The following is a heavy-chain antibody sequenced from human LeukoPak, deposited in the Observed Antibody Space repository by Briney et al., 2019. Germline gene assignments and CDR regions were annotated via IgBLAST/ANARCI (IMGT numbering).Heavy chain of an antibody. CDR3: ARDGRGYSYGPLDS. V-gene: IGHV3-21*01. Sequence: PGGSLRLSCAASGFTFSSYSMNWVRQAPGKGLEWVSSISSSSSYIYYADSVKGRFTISRDNAKNSLYLQMNSLRVEDTAVYYCARDGRGYSYGPLDSWGQGTLVTVSS. D-gene: IGHD5-18*01. J-gene: IGHJ4*02. CDR1: GFTFSSYS. CDR2: ISSSSSYI.